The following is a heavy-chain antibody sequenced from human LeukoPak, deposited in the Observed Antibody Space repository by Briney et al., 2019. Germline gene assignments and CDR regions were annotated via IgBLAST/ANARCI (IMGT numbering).Heavy chain of an antibody. CDR2: LYYSGWST. CDR3: ARLSCSSASCYPGN. J-gene: IGHJ4*02. CDR1: GGSISNSYYY. V-gene: IGHV4-39*01. D-gene: IGHD2-2*01. Sequence: SGTLSLTCTVSGGSISNSYYYWGWVRQPPGKGLEWIGSLYYSGWSTYYNPSLKSRVTISVDTSKNQFSLKLNSVTAADTAVYYCARLSCSSASCYPGNWGQGTLVTVSS.